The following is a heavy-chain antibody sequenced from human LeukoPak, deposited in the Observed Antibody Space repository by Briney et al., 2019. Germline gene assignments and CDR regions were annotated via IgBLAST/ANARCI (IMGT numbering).Heavy chain of an antibody. CDR1: GYTFTSYG. Sequence: ASVKVSCKASGYTFTSYGISWVRQAPGQGLEWMGWISAYNGNTKYAQKLQGRVTMTTDTSTSTAYMELRSLRSDDTAVYYCARDGPYYGSGRGSALDIWGQGTMVTVSS. V-gene: IGHV1-18*01. J-gene: IGHJ3*02. D-gene: IGHD3-10*01. CDR3: ARDGPYYGSGRGSALDI. CDR2: ISAYNGNT.